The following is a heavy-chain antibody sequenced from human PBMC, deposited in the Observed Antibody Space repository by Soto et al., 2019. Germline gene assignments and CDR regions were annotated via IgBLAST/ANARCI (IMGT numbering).Heavy chain of an antibody. D-gene: IGHD2-15*01. V-gene: IGHV3-23*01. CDR3: AKDQLVYCSGGSCYSFDY. Sequence: GGSLRLSCAASGFTFSSYAMSWVRQAPGKGLEWVSAISGSGGSTYYADSVKGRVTISRDNSKNTLYLQMNSLRAEDTAVYYCAKDQLVYCSGGSCYSFDYWGQGTLVTVSS. CDR2: ISGSGGST. J-gene: IGHJ4*02. CDR1: GFTFSSYA.